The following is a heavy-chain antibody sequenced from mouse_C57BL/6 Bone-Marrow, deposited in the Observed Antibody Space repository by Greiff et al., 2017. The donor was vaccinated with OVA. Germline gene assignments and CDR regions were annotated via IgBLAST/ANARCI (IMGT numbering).Heavy chain of an antibody. CDR1: GFSFTSYA. CDR2: IWTGGGT. V-gene: IGHV2-9-1*01. D-gene: IGHD1-1*01. CDR3: ARKRGEYYDSSYPDDMDD. J-gene: IGHJ4*01. Sequence: VQLVESGPGLVAPSQSLSITCTVSGFSFTSYAISWVRQPPGKGLAWLGVIWTGGGTNYNSALKSRLSIRQDNSQSQVFLKLNSLHTDDTARYDCARKRGEYYDSSYPDDMDDWGKGTSVTVSS.